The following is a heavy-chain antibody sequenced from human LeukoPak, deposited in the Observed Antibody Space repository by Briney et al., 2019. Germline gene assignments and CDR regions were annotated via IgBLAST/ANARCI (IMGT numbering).Heavy chain of an antibody. CDR2: ISAYSGNT. CDR3: ASGGKVGGYAEMYYFDY. Sequence: GASVKVSCKASGYTFTSYGISWVRQAPGQGLEWMGWISAYSGNTNYAQKLQGRVTMTTDTSTSTAYMELRSLRSDDTAVYYCASGGKVGGYAEMYYFDYWGQGTLVTVSS. V-gene: IGHV1-18*01. CDR1: GYTFTSYG. J-gene: IGHJ4*02. D-gene: IGHD5-12*01.